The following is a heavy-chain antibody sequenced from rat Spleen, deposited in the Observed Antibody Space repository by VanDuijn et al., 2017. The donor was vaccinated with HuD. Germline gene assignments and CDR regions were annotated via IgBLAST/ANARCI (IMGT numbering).Heavy chain of an antibody. Sequence: QVQLKESGPGLVQPSQTLSLTCTVSGFSLTSNSVSWVRQPPGKGLEWMGVMWSGGSTDYNSALKSRLSISRDTSKNQVFLQMHSLQSEDTTTYYCARDQLGGVMEAWGQGTLVTVSS. CDR3: ARDQLGGVMEA. CDR2: MWSGGST. D-gene: IGHD5-1*01. V-gene: IGHV2-45*01. J-gene: IGHJ3*01. CDR1: GFSLTSNS.